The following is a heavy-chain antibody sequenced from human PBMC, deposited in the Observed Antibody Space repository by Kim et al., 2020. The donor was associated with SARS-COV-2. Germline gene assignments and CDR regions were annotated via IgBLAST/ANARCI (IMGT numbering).Heavy chain of an antibody. CDR3: ARHGRFGAFY. Sequence: SETLSLTCAVYGGSFSGYYWSWIRQPPGKGLEWIGEINHSGSTNYNPSLKSRVTISVDTPKNQFSLKLSSVTAADTAVYYCARHGRFGAFYWGQGTLVTVSS. D-gene: IGHD3-3*01. CDR2: INHSGST. V-gene: IGHV4-34*01. CDR1: GGSFSGYY. J-gene: IGHJ4*02.